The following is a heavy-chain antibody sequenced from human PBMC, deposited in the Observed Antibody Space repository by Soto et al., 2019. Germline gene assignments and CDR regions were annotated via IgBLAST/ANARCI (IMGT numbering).Heavy chain of an antibody. CDR2: ISAYNGNT. J-gene: IGHJ5*02. Sequence: ASVKVSCKASGYTFTSYGMRWLRPAPGQGLEWMGWISAYNGNTNYAQKLQGRVTVTTDTSTSTAYMELRSLRSDDTAVYYCARAGYCSSTSCLNRPARNWFDRWGQGTLVTVSS. CDR1: GYTFTSYG. CDR3: ARAGYCSSTSCLNRPARNWFDR. D-gene: IGHD2-2*01. V-gene: IGHV1-18*01.